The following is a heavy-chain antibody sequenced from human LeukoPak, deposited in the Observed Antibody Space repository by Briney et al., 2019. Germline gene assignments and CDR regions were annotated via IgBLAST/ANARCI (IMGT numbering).Heavy chain of an antibody. CDR2: INHSGST. D-gene: IGHD3-10*01. Sequence: SETLSLTCAVYGGSFSGYYWSWIRQPPGKGLEWIGEINHSGSTNYNPSLKSRVTISVDTSKNQFSLKLSSVTAADTAVYYCARLRGYYGSPFMDVWGKGTTVTISS. CDR3: ARLRGYYGSPFMDV. J-gene: IGHJ6*03. V-gene: IGHV4-34*01. CDR1: GGSFSGYY.